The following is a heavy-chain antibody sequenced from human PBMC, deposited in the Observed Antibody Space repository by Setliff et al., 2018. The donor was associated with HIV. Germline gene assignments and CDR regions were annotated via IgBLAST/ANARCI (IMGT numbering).Heavy chain of an antibody. CDR3: ARSSCSGCYLSDY. Sequence: ASVKVSCKAFGYTFSTNAIHWVRQAPGQRLEWMGYINAGDDNTRYSEKFQGRVTITRDTSANTAYMELSSLRSEDTAVYYCARSSCSGCYLSDYWGLGTLVTVSS. CDR2: INAGDDNT. J-gene: IGHJ4*02. CDR1: GYTFSTNA. V-gene: IGHV1-3*01. D-gene: IGHD6-19*01.